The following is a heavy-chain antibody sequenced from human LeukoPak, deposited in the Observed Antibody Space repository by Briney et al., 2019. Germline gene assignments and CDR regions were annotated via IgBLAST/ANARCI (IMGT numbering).Heavy chain of an antibody. D-gene: IGHD3-10*01. V-gene: IGHV3-30*03. CDR1: GFTFSSYG. J-gene: IGHJ4*02. CDR3: ARQRGRYYYGSGSLAY. CDR2: ISYDGSNK. Sequence: AGGSLRLSCEASGFTFSSYGMHWACQAPGKGLGWVAVISYDGSNKYYADSVKGRFTISRDNSKNTLYLQMNSLRAEDTAVYYCARQRGRYYYGSGSLAYWGQGTLVTVSS.